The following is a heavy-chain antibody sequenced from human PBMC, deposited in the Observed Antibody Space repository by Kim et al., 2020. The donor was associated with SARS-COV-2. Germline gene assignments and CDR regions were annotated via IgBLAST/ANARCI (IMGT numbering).Heavy chain of an antibody. Sequence: GESLKISCKGSGYSFTSYWIGWVRQMPGKGLEWMGIIYPGDSDTRYSPSFQGQVTISADKSISTAYLQWSSLKASDTAMYYCARVDAANVGGSYGMDVWGQGTTVTVSS. CDR1: GYSFTSYW. CDR3: ARVDAANVGGSYGMDV. CDR2: IYPGDSDT. V-gene: IGHV5-51*01. J-gene: IGHJ6*02. D-gene: IGHD2-15*01.